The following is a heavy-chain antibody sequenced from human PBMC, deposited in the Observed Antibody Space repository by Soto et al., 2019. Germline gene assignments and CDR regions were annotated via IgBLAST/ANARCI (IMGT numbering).Heavy chain of an antibody. Sequence: QVQLVQSGAEVKKPGSSVKVSCKASGGSLTNYGVSWVRQAPGQGLEWMGGIIPVFGTANYAQKFQGRVTSAAAESKSTALMDVHSLRCEDTAVYYSARGDATKLNVTNYYGMDVWGQGTTVTVSS. CDR3: ARGDATKLNVTNYYGMDV. J-gene: IGHJ6*02. CDR2: IIPVFGTA. D-gene: IGHD3-10*01. V-gene: IGHV1-69*12. CDR1: GGSLTNYG.